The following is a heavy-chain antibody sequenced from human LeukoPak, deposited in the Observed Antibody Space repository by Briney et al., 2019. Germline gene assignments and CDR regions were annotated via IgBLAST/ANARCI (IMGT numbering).Heavy chain of an antibody. J-gene: IGHJ4*02. CDR1: GFTFSSYS. CDR2: ISSSSSYI. D-gene: IGHD6-13*01. CDR3: AREGGYSSSWNYFDY. V-gene: IGHV3-21*01. Sequence: GGSLRLSCAASGFTFSSYSMNWVRQAPGQGLEWVSSISSSSSYIYYADSVKGRFTISRDNAKNSLYLQMNSLRAEDTAVYYCAREGGYSSSWNYFDYWGQGTLVTVSS.